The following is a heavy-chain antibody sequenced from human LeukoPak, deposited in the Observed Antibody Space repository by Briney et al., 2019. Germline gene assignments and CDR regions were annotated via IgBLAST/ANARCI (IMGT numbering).Heavy chain of an antibody. CDR3: ARDYDILTGDDAFDI. Sequence: PSETLYLTCTVSGYSISSGYYWGWIRQPPGKGLEWIGSIYHSGSTYYNPSLKSRVTISVDTSKNQFSLKLSSVTAADTAVYYCARDYDILTGDDAFDIWGQGTMVTVSS. D-gene: IGHD3-9*01. CDR1: GYSISSGYY. V-gene: IGHV4-38-2*02. J-gene: IGHJ3*02. CDR2: IYHSGST.